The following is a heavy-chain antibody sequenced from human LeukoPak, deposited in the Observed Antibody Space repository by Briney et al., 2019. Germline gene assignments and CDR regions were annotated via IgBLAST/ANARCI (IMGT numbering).Heavy chain of an antibody. J-gene: IGHJ3*01. V-gene: IGHV3-74*01. CDR2: INSDGSST. Sequence: GGSLRLSCAASGFTFSSYGMHWVRQAPGKGLVWVSRINSDGSSTSYADSVKGRFTISRDNAKNTLYLQMNSLRAEDTAVYYCARDTISMFGGDAFAFWGLGSMVTVSS. CDR1: GFTFSSYG. CDR3: ARDTISMFGGDAFAF. D-gene: IGHD3-10*02.